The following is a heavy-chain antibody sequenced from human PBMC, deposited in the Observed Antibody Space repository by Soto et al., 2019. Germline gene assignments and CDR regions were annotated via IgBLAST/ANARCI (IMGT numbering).Heavy chain of an antibody. CDR3: ARGHSSGHLFDL. CDR2: ISSSGSTI. D-gene: IGHD3-22*01. J-gene: IGHJ4*02. CDR1: GFTFSSYS. V-gene: IGHV3-48*02. Sequence: GGSLRLSCAASGFTFSSYSMNWVRQAPGKGLEWVSYISSSGSTIYYADSVRGRFTISRDNAKNSLYQQMSSVRDEDAAVYYCARGHSSGHLFDLWGQGTLVTVSS.